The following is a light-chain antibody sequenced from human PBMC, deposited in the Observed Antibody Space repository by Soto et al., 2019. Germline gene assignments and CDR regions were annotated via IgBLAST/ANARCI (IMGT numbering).Light chain of an antibody. Sequence: EVVMTQSPATLSVCPGERATLSCRASQSVSSNLARYQQKPGQAPRLLLYGASPRATGIPARFSGSGSGTEFTLPISSLQSEDFAVYYCQQYNNWPPTFGQGTRLEIK. CDR3: QQYNNWPPT. J-gene: IGKJ5*01. CDR2: GAS. V-gene: IGKV3-15*01. CDR1: QSVSSN.